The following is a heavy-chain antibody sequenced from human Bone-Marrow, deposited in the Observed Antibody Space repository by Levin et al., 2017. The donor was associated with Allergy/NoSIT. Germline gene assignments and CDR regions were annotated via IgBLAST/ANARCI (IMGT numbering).Heavy chain of an antibody. V-gene: IGHV3-30-3*01. J-gene: IGHJ6*02. CDR3: ARDVRKLHRRFPSDYYGMDV. D-gene: IGHD3-10*02. Sequence: GESLKISCAASGFTFSSYAMHWVRQAPGKGLEWVAVISYDGSNKYYADSVKGRFTISRDNSKNTLYLQMNSLRAEDTAVYYCARDVRKLHRRFPSDYYGMDVWGQGTTVTVSS. CDR1: GFTFSSYA. CDR2: ISYDGSNK.